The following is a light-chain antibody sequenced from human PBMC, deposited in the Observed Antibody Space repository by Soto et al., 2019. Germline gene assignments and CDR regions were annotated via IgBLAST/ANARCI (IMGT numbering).Light chain of an antibody. J-gene: IGKJ1*01. V-gene: IGKV1-39*01. CDR3: QQCNTSPWT. CDR2: AAS. CDR1: QDISSS. Sequence: IQMTQSPSSLSASVGDSVTITCRANQDISSSLVWYQHKLGQAPKLLIHAASTLASGVPSRFSGSESGTDFTLTISGLEHEDSATYYCQQCNTSPWTFGQGTKVEIK.